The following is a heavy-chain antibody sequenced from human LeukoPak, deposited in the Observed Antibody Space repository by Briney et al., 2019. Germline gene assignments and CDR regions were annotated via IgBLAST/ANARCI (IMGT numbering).Heavy chain of an antibody. Sequence: GGSLRLSCAASGFTFSSYSMNWVRQAPGKGLEWVSYISSSSSTIYYADSVKGRFTISRDNAKNSLYLQMNSLRDEDTAVYYCAREELNIYGAAGDYWAREPWSPSPQ. CDR2: ISSSSSTI. D-gene: IGHD6-13*01. J-gene: IGHJ4*02. CDR3: AREELNIYGAAGDY. CDR1: GFTFSSYS. V-gene: IGHV3-48*02.